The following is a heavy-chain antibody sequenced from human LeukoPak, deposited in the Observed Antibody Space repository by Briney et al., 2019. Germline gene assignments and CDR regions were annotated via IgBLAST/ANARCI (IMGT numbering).Heavy chain of an antibody. Sequence: GGSLRLSCAASGFTFDDYGMGWVRQAPGKGLEWVSGINWNGGSTGYADSVKGRFTISRDNAKNSLYLQMNSLRAEDTALYYCARDLWPQDPTVTRVNFGGQGTLVTVSS. CDR2: INWNGGST. J-gene: IGHJ4*02. V-gene: IGHV3-20*04. CDR1: GFTFDDYG. D-gene: IGHD4-17*01. CDR3: ARDLWPQDPTVTRVNF.